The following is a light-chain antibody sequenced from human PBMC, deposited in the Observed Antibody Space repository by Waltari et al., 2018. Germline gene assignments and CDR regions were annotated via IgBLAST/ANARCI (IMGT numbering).Light chain of an antibody. CDR1: QYISTN. Sequence: EMTQSPSSLSASVGARVTITCRARQYISTNLNWYQHKTGKAPKVLIYDASTLQSGVPSRFSGSGSGTDFTLTIKNLQLEDSATYYCHQSHFPTWTFGQGTKVEIK. V-gene: IGKV1-39*01. CDR2: DAS. CDR3: HQSHFPTWT. J-gene: IGKJ1*01.